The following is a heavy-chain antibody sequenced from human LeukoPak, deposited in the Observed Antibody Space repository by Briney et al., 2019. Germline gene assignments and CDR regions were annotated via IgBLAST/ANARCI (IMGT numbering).Heavy chain of an antibody. CDR2: IYSSETT. V-gene: IGHV4-59*08. CDR1: GGFISSYY. D-gene: IGHD3-10*01. J-gene: IGHJ4*02. Sequence: SETLSLPCTVSGGFISSYYWTWIRQPPGKGLEWIGYIYSSETTNYNPSLKSRVTISTDTSKNQFSLRLISVTAADTAVYYCARAGDYYNGRWDYWGQGHLVTVSS. CDR3: ARAGDYYNGRWDY.